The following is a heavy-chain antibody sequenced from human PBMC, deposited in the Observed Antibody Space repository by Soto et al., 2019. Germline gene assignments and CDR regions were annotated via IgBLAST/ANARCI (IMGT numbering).Heavy chain of an antibody. D-gene: IGHD5-12*01. J-gene: IGHJ4*02. Sequence: GGSLRLSCAVSGFNVMSYWMSWVRQAPGKGLEWVSSIKEDGSEIYYRHSVRGRFSISRDSAGNALHLTMNYLSAEDTGVYFCARDSGFDYVXWGQGILVTVSX. CDR1: GFNVMSYW. CDR2: IKEDGSEI. V-gene: IGHV3-7*01. CDR3: ARDSGFDYVX.